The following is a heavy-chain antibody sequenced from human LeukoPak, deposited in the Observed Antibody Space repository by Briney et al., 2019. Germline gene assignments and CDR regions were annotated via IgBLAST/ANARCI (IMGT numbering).Heavy chain of an antibody. CDR3: ARDSPGAVAGGGPGWFDP. J-gene: IGHJ5*02. CDR2: IYYSGST. CDR1: GGSISSYY. D-gene: IGHD6-19*01. V-gene: IGHV4-59*01. Sequence: PSETLSLTCTVSGGSISSYYWSWIRQPPGKGLEWIGYIYYSGSTNYNPSLKSRVTISVDTSKNQFSLKLSSATAADTAVYYCARDSPGAVAGGGPGWFDPWGQGTLVTVSS.